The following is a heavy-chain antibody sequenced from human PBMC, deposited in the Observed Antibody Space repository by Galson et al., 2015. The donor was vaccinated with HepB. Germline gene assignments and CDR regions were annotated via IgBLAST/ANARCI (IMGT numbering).Heavy chain of an antibody. CDR3: ARDQYDFWSGYYYYYMDV. D-gene: IGHD3-3*01. CDR2: IYPSGST. CDR1: GGSINSGRYY. J-gene: IGHJ6*03. V-gene: IGHV4-61*02. Sequence: TLSLTCSVSGGSINSGRYYWNWIRQPAGTGLEWIGRIYPSGSTNYNPSLTSRVTMSLDTSKNQFSLKLSSVTAADTAVYYCARDQYDFWSGYYYYYMDVWGKGTTVTVSS.